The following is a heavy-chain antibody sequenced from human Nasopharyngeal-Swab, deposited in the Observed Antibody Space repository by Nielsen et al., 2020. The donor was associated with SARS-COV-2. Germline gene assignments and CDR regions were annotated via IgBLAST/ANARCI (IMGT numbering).Heavy chain of an antibody. CDR3: ARNPVDYDYVWGSYRYRTFDY. J-gene: IGHJ4*02. CDR2: IIPIFGIA. CDR1: GGTFSSYA. Sequence: SVKVSCKASGGTFSSYAISWVRQAPGQGLEWMGGIIPIFGIANYAQKFQGRVTITADKSTSTAYMELSSLRSEDTAVYYCARNPVDYDYVWGSYRYRTFDYWGQGTLVTVSS. D-gene: IGHD3-16*02. V-gene: IGHV1-69*10.